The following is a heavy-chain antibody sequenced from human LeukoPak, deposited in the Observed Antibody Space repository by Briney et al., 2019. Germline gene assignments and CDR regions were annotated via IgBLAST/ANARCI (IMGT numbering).Heavy chain of an antibody. CDR2: ISSSSSTI. CDR3: ARAYSSSSGRDAFDS. CDR1: GFTFNSYN. D-gene: IGHD6-6*01. Sequence: GGSLRLSCAASGFTFNSYNMSWVRQAPGKGPEWVSYISSSSSTIYYADSVKRRFTISRDIAKNSLFLHMKSLSDEDTAVYYCARAYSSSSGRDAFDSWGLGTLVTVSS. J-gene: IGHJ3*02. V-gene: IGHV3-48*02.